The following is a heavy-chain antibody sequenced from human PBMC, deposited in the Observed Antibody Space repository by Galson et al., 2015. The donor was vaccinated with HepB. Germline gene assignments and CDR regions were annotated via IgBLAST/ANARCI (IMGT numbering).Heavy chain of an antibody. J-gene: IGHJ3*02. V-gene: IGHV3-21*01. Sequence: SLRLSCAASGFTFSSYSMNWVRQAPGKGLEWVSSISSSSRYIYYADSVKGRFSISRDNPKNSLYLQMNSLRAEDTAVYYCAKSRICSTTSCSDAFDIWGQGTMVTVSS. CDR3: AKSRICSTTSCSDAFDI. CDR2: ISSSSRYI. D-gene: IGHD2-2*01. CDR1: GFTFSSYS.